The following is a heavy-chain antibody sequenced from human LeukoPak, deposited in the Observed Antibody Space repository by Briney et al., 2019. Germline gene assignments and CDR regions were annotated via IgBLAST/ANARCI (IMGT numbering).Heavy chain of an antibody. Sequence: GGSLTLSCAVAGFTVSNYAMHWVRQAPGEGIERVSIISYEGSEKYYADSVKGRLTISRDNSRNTLYLQMNSLRPEDTAVYYCARGREAGNIGLGGVDYWGQGTLVIVSS. CDR3: ARGREAGNIGLGGVDY. J-gene: IGHJ4*02. CDR1: GFTVSNYA. D-gene: IGHD2/OR15-2a*01. V-gene: IGHV3-30*01. CDR2: ISYEGSEK.